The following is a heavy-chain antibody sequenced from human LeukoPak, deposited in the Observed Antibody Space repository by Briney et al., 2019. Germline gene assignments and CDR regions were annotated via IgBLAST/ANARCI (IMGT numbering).Heavy chain of an antibody. V-gene: IGHV3-74*01. J-gene: IGHJ4*02. D-gene: IGHD6-6*01. Sequence: GGSLRLSCAASGFTFSSYWMHWVRQAPGKGLVWVSRINSDGSSTSYADSVKGRFTISRDNAKNTLYLQMNSLRAEDAAVYYCAREFPVSSSSRKFDYWGQGTLVTVSS. CDR3: AREFPVSSSSRKFDY. CDR2: INSDGSST. CDR1: GFTFSSYW.